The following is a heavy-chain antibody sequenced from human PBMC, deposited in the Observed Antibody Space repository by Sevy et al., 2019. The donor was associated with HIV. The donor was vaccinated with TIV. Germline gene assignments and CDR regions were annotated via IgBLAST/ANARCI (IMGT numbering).Heavy chain of an antibody. D-gene: IGHD6-19*01. Sequence: GGSLRLSCTVSEFTFSNYAMSWVRQAPGKGLEWVSAISGRGDSTYYTDSVKGPFTISRDNSKNILYLQMNRLTAEDTAVYYCAKELAMVGTGVFDMWGQGTMVTVSS. CDR1: EFTFSNYA. CDR2: ISGRGDST. V-gene: IGHV3-23*01. CDR3: AKELAMVGTGVFDM. J-gene: IGHJ3*02.